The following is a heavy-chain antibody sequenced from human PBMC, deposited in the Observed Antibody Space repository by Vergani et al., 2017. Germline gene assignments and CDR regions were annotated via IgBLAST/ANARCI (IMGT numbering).Heavy chain of an antibody. CDR1: GFSLNTRGVS. J-gene: IGHJ6*03. V-gene: IGHV2-5*04. D-gene: IGHD1-7*01. CDR2: MYWNDDQ. CDR3: VYRKTECGTTGCFYPFYYYYYMGV. Sequence: QITLKESGPTLVKPTQTPTLTCTFSGFSLNTRGVSVAWIRQPPGKALDWLALMYWNDDQHYSPSLNNRVTITKDTSKNHVVLTMTNMDYVDTGTYYCVYRKTECGTTGCFYPFYYYYYMGVWGKGTTVTVSS.